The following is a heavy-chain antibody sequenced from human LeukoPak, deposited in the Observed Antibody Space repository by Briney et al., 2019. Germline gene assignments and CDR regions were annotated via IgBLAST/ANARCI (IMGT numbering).Heavy chain of an antibody. CDR1: GFTFSNYA. CDR3: AKRDHVDIASYYYYGMDV. Sequence: GGSLRLSCAASGFTFSNYAMSWVRQAPGKGLEWVSAISGSGTGTYHADSVKGRFTISRDKSKNTLYLQMNSLRAEDTALYYCAKRDHVDIASYYYYGMDVWGQGTTVTVS. D-gene: IGHD5-12*01. J-gene: IGHJ6*02. V-gene: IGHV3-23*01. CDR2: ISGSGTGT.